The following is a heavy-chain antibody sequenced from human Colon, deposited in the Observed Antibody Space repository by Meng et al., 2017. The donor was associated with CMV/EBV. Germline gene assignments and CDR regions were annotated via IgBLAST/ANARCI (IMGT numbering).Heavy chain of an antibody. CDR2: IGGTGTIT. J-gene: IGHJ5*02. Sequence: GGSLRLSCAASGFTFSSYSMNWVRQAPGKGLEWVSVIGGTGTITRYSDSVKGRFTISRDNAKNSLYLQMNSLRAEDTAVYYCARGPGTYSSGWPPGPWGQGTLVTVSS. CDR3: ARGPGTYSSGWPPGP. D-gene: IGHD6-19*01. CDR1: GFTFSSYS. V-gene: IGHV3-21*01.